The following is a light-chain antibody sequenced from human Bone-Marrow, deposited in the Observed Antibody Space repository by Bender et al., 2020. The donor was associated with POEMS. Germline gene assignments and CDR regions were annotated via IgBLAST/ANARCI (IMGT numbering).Light chain of an antibody. CDR3: SSLAGGFVF. CDR2: DVR. Sequence: QSGLTQPASVSGSPGQSITITCTGATSDIGGYDYVSWYQQHPDKAPKLLIYDVRHRPSGVSNRFSGSSSGSTASLTISGLQAEDEADYYCSSLAGGFVFFGGGTKLTVL. V-gene: IGLV2-14*03. CDR1: TSDIGGYDY. J-gene: IGLJ2*01.